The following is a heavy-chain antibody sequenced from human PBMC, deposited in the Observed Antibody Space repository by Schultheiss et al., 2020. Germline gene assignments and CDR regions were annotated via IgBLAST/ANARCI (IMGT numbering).Heavy chain of an antibody. Sequence: SETLSLTCAVYGGSFSGYYWSWIRQPPGKGLEWIGEINHSGSTNYNPSLKSRVTISVDTSKNQFSLKLSSVTAADTAVYYCASSPAYYGDYPYYFDYWGQGTLVTVSS. V-gene: IGHV4-34*01. CDR1: GGSFSGYY. CDR3: ASSPAYYGDYPYYFDY. J-gene: IGHJ4*02. D-gene: IGHD4-17*01. CDR2: INHSGST.